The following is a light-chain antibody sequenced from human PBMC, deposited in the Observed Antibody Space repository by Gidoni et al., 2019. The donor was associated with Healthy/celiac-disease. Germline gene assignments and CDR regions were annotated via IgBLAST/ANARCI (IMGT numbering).Light chain of an antibody. V-gene: IGKV3-20*01. CDR3: QQYGSSPPWT. CDR1: QSVSSSY. J-gene: IGKJ1*01. CDR2: GAS. Sequence: EFVLTQSPGTLSLSPGERATLSCRASQSVSSSYLAWYQQKPGQAPRRLIYGASSRATGIPDRFSGSGSGTDFTLTISRLEPEDFAVYYCQQYGSSPPWTFGQGTKVEIK.